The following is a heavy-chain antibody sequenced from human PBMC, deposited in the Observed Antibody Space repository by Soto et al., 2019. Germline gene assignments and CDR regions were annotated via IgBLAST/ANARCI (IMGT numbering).Heavy chain of an antibody. CDR2: IIPIFGTA. Sequence: ASVKVSCKASGGTLSSYAISWVRQAPGQGLEWMGGIIPIFGTANYAQKFRGRVTITADESASTAYMEVSSLRSEDTAVYYCAREGSYSSGPFDYWGQGTLVTVSS. D-gene: IGHD6-19*01. CDR3: AREGSYSSGPFDY. J-gene: IGHJ4*02. CDR1: GGTLSSYA. V-gene: IGHV1-69*13.